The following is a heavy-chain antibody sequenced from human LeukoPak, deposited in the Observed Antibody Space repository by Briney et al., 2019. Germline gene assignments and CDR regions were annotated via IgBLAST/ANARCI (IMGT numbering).Heavy chain of an antibody. J-gene: IGHJ4*02. CDR3: ARGRRFGSSGYSEPFDY. Sequence: SETLSLTCTVSGGSISSGDYYWSWIRQHPGKGLEWIGYIYYSGSTYYNPSLKSRVTISVDTSKNQFSLKLSSVTAADTAVYYCARGRRFGSSGYSEPFDYWGQGTLVTVSS. CDR2: IYYSGST. CDR1: GGSISSGDYY. D-gene: IGHD3-22*01. V-gene: IGHV4-31*03.